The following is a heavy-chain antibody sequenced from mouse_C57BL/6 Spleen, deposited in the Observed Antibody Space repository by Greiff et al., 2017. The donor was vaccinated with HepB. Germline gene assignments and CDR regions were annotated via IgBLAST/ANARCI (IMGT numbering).Heavy chain of an antibody. CDR3: ARLVTTGRDY. J-gene: IGHJ4*01. CDR1: GYSITSGYY. D-gene: IGHD2-2*01. Sequence: EVKLQESGPGLVKPSQSLSLTCSVTGYSITSGYYWNWIRQFPGNKLEWMGYISYDGSNNYNPSLKNRISITRDTSKNQFFLKLDSVTTEDTATYYCARLVTTGRDYWGQGTSVTVSS. V-gene: IGHV3-6*01. CDR2: ISYDGSN.